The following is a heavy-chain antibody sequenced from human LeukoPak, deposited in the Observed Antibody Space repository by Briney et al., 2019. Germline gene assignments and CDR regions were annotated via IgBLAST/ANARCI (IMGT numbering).Heavy chain of an antibody. CDR3: ARGGPLRFLDSPFDY. Sequence: PSETLSLTCTVSGVSLSTYSWTWMRQPPGKGLEWIGYASDSGTTNYNPSLKSRVTISVDTSKNQFSLKLSSVTAADTAVYYCARGGPLRFLDSPFDYWGQGTLVTVFS. V-gene: IGHV4-59*12. CDR2: ASDSGTT. CDR1: GVSLSTYS. D-gene: IGHD3-3*01. J-gene: IGHJ4*02.